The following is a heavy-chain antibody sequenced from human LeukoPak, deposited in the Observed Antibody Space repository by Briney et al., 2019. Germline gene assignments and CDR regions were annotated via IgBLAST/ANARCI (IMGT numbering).Heavy chain of an antibody. V-gene: IGHV4-39*01. D-gene: IGHD2-15*01. CDR1: GGSISSSSYY. CDR2: IYYSGST. Sequence: SETLSLTCTVSGGSISSSSYYWGWIRQPPGKGLEWIGSIYYSGSTYYNPSLKSRVTISVDTSKNQFSLKLSSVTAADTAVYYCAGHPAVVVAANFDYWGQGTLVTVSS. CDR3: AGHPAVVVAANFDY. J-gene: IGHJ4*02.